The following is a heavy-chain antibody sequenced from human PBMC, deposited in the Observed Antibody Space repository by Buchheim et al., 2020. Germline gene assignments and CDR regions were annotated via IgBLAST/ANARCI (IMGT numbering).Heavy chain of an antibody. CDR2: INNDGSST. Sequence: EVQLVESGGGLVQPGGSLRLSCAASGFTFSLYWMHWVRQPPGKGLVWVSRINNDGSSTNYADSGKGRFTISRDNAQKTLYLQMNSLRAEDTAVYYCARLRGNEEDYWGQGTL. J-gene: IGHJ4*02. CDR3: ARLRGNEEDY. V-gene: IGHV3-74*01. CDR1: GFTFSLYW. D-gene: IGHD1-1*01.